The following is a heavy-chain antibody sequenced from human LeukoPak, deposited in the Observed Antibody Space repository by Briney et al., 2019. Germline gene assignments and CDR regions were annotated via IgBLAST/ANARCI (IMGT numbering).Heavy chain of an antibody. V-gene: IGHV4-59*08. CDR2: IYYSGST. J-gene: IGHJ6*02. CDR1: GGSISSYY. D-gene: IGHD3-10*01. CDR3: ARHEATMVRGVYYYGMDV. Sequence: PSETLSLTCTVSGGSISSYYWSWIRQPPGKGLEWIGYIYYSGSTNYNPSLKSRVTISVDTSKNQFSLKLSSVTAADTAVYYCARHEATMVRGVYYYGMDVWGQGTTVTVSS.